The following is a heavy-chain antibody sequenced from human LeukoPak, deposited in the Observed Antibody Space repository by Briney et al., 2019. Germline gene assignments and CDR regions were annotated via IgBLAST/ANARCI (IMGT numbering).Heavy chain of an antibody. CDR1: GGSISSSSYY. V-gene: IGHV4-39*07. J-gene: IGHJ2*01. Sequence: SETLSLTCSVSGGSISSSSYYWGWIRQPPGKGLEWIGSIDYSGSTYYNPSLKSRVTISVDTSKNQFSLKLSSVTAADTAVYYCARDIGGSDWYFDLWGRGTLVTVSS. D-gene: IGHD4-23*01. CDR3: ARDIGGSDWYFDL. CDR2: IDYSGST.